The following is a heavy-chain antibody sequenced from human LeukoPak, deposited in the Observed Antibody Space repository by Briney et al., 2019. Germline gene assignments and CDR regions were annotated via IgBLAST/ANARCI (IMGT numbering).Heavy chain of an antibody. CDR2: INPNSGDT. CDR3: ARGGTAMDYYYGMDV. D-gene: IGHD5-18*01. V-gene: IGHV1-2*04. CDR1: GYTFTGYY. Sequence: ASVKVSCKASGYTFTGYYMHWVRQAPGQGLEWMGRINPNSGDTNYAQKFQGWVTMTRDTSISTAYMELSRLRSDDTAVYYCARGGTAMDYYYGMDVWGQGTTVTVSS. J-gene: IGHJ6*02.